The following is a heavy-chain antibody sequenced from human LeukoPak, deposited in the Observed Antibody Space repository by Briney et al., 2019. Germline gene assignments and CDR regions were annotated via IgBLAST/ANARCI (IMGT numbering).Heavy chain of an antibody. CDR1: GASISSGSDY. D-gene: IGHD3-10*01. Sequence: PSQTLSLTCSVSGASISSGSDYWSWIRQPAGKALEWIGRVHTSGNPNYNPSLENRVSISVDRSKNQFSLQLNSVTAADTGVYYCARLKGSVDYMDVWGKGVTVIVSS. J-gene: IGHJ6*03. CDR2: VHTSGNP. V-gene: IGHV4-61*02. CDR3: ARLKGSVDYMDV.